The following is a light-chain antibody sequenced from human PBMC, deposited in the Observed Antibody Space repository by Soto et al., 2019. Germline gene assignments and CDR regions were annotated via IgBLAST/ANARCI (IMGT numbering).Light chain of an antibody. J-gene: IGLJ1*01. CDR2: EVS. Sequence: QSVLTQPPSASGSPGQSVTISCTGTSSDIGAYNYVSWYQQHPGKAPKLMIYEVSKRPSGVPDRLSGSKSGNTASLTVSGLQTEDEADYYCCSYAGSPPYVFGTGTKVTVL. CDR1: SSDIGAYNY. CDR3: CSYAGSPPYV. V-gene: IGLV2-8*01.